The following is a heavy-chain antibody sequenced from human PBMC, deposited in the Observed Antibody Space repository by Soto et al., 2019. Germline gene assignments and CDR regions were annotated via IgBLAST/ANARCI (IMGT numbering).Heavy chain of an antibody. V-gene: IGHV1-2*04. CDR2: INPNSGGT. D-gene: IGHD5-18*01. CDR1: GYIFTGYY. CDR3: ARTRGYSYGYGTRYYYYGMDV. J-gene: IGHJ6*02. Sequence: GASVKVSCKASGYIFTGYYMHWVRQAPGQGLEWMGWINPNSGGTNYAQKFQGWVTMTRDTSISTAYMELSRLRSDDTAVYYCARTRGYSYGYGTRYYYYGMDVWGQGTTVTVSS.